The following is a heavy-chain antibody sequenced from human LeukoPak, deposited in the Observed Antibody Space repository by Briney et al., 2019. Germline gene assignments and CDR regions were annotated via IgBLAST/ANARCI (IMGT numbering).Heavy chain of an antibody. CDR1: DYSISSGYY. J-gene: IGHJ4*02. D-gene: IGHD3-22*01. CDR2: IYHSGST. V-gene: IGHV4-38-2*01. CDR3: ARVSYDSSGYYFVDY. Sequence: SETLSLTCAVSDYSISSGYYWGWIRQPPGKGLEWIGSIYHSGSTYYNPSLKSRVTISVDTSKNQFSLKLSSVTAADTAVYYCARVSYDSSGYYFVDYWGQGTLVTVSS.